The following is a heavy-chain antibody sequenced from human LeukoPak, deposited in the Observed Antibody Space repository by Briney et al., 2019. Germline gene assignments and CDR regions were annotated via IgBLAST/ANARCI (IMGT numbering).Heavy chain of an antibody. CDR1: GFTFSSYG. D-gene: IGHD3-10*01. J-gene: IGHJ3*02. CDR3: ARVYYYGSGSYYSGPRDDAFDI. CDR2: IRYDGSNE. V-gene: IGHV3-30*02. Sequence: GGSLRLSCAASGFTFSSYGMHWVRQGPGKGLERVSFIRYDGSNEYYADSVRGRFTISRDNSKNTLYLQMNSLRAEDTAVYYCARVYYYGSGSYYSGPRDDAFDIWGQGTMVTVSS.